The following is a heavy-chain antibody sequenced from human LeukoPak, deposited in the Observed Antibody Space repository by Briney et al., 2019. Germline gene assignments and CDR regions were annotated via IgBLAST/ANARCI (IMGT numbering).Heavy chain of an antibody. Sequence: SETLSLTCTVSGGSISSYYWSWIRQPAGKGLEWIGRIYSSGSTNYNPSLKSRVTISADTSKNQFSLKLSSVTAADTAVYYCARGAGYSSVGSEDYWGQGTLVTVSS. D-gene: IGHD6-19*01. CDR2: IYSSGST. V-gene: IGHV4-4*07. CDR1: GGSISSYY. J-gene: IGHJ4*02. CDR3: ARGAGYSSVGSEDY.